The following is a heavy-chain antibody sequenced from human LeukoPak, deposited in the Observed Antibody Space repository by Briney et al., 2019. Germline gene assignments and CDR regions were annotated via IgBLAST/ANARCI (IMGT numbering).Heavy chain of an antibody. Sequence: SETLSLTCTVSGGSISSSSYYWGWIRQPPGKGLEWIGSIYYSGSTYYNPSPKSRVTISVDTSKNQFFLKLNSVTAADTAVYYCARGRPYSGGYHLDYWGQGTLVTVSP. D-gene: IGHD1-26*01. CDR1: GGSISSSSYY. V-gene: IGHV4-39*01. J-gene: IGHJ4*02. CDR3: ARGRPYSGGYHLDY. CDR2: IYYSGST.